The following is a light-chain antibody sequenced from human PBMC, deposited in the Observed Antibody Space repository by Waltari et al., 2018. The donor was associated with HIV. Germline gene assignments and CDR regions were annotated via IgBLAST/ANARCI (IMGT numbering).Light chain of an antibody. V-gene: IGLV3-25*03. CDR3: QSPDNTTSYWV. Sequence: SYELTQPPSVSVSPGQTARITCSGDALQRQYAYWYQQKPGHAPLLLIYKDTEGPSRIPERFSGSSSGTIVTLTISGVQAEDEADYYCQSPDNTTSYWVFGGGTKLTV. CDR1: ALQRQY. J-gene: IGLJ3*02. CDR2: KDT.